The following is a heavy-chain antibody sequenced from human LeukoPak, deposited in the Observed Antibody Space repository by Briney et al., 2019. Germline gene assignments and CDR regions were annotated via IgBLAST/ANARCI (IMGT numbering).Heavy chain of an antibody. Sequence: SQTLSLTCTVSGGSISSGDYYWSWIRQPPGKGLEWIGYIYYSGSTYYNPSLKSRVTISVDTSKNQFSLKLSSVTAADTAVYYCARLNYDFWSGKLYYYYYYMDVWGKGTTVTVSS. J-gene: IGHJ6*03. V-gene: IGHV4-30-4*08. CDR2: IYYSGST. D-gene: IGHD3-3*01. CDR3: ARLNYDFWSGKLYYYYYYMDV. CDR1: GGSISSGDYY.